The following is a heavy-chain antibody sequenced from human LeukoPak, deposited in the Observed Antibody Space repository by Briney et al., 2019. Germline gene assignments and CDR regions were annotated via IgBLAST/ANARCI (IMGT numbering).Heavy chain of an antibody. CDR1: GFTFNSYA. J-gene: IGHJ4*02. CDR2: IPYDGSNK. D-gene: IGHD3-22*01. Sequence: PGRSLRLSCAASGFTFNSYAFHWVRQAPGKGLEWVAVIPYDGSNKYYADSVKGRFTISRDNSKNTLYLQMNSLRAEDTAVYYCARDGSYYYDSSGYGNSYYFDYWGQGTLVTVSS. CDR3: ARDGSYYYDSSGYGNSYYFDY. V-gene: IGHV3-30-3*01.